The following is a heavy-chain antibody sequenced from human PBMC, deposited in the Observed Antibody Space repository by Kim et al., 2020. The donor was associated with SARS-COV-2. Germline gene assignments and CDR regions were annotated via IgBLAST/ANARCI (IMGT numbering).Heavy chain of an antibody. CDR1: GYTFTSYY. D-gene: IGHD5-12*01. CDR3: ASLVEMATTSFDY. CDR2: INPSGGST. J-gene: IGHJ4*02. Sequence: ASVKVSCKASGYTFTSYYIHWVRQAPGQGLEWMGIINPSGGSTSYAQKFQGRVTMTRDTSTSTVYMELSSLRSEDTAVYYCASLVEMATTSFDYWGQGTLVTVSS. V-gene: IGHV1-46*01.